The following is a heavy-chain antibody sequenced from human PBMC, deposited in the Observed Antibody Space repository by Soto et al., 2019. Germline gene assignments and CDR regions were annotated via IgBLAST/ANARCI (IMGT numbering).Heavy chain of an antibody. CDR2: IFSNDEK. CDR3: GRILNYYYSSGGGDAFDI. V-gene: IGHV2-26*01. D-gene: IGHD3-22*01. CDR1: GFSLSNARMG. J-gene: IGHJ3*02. Sequence: QVTLKESGPVLVKPTETLTLTCTVSGFSLSNARMGVSWIRQPPGKALEWLAHIFSNDEKSYSTYLKSRLTISKDTSKSQMVLTMTDMEPVDTATYYGGRILNYYYSSGGGDAFDIWGQGTMVTVSS.